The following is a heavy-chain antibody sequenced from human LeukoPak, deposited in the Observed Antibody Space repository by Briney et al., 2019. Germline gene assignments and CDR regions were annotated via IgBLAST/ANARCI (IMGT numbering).Heavy chain of an antibody. CDR2: ISPSGSSI. Sequence: GGSLRLSCAVSGLTFSDYYMSWTRQAPGKGPELVSYISPSGSSIFYVDSVKGRFTISRDNAKNSLYLQMNSLRAEDTAVYYCARRTAAGTRVDPWGQGTLVTVSS. CDR1: GLTFSDYY. J-gene: IGHJ5*02. V-gene: IGHV3-11*01. D-gene: IGHD6-13*01. CDR3: ARRTAAGTRVDP.